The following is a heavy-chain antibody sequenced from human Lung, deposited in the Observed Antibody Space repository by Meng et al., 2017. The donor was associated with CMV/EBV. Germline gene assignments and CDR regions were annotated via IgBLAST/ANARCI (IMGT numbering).Heavy chain of an antibody. D-gene: IGHD1-1*01. Sequence: YRFSNYGIGWVRQKPGKGLEWMGIIYFVHSDTKYSPSFQGQVTISVDRSISTAYLQWSSLKVSDSAMYYCVRSSHSNLGHNWFDPWGQGTLVTVSS. CDR1: YRFSNYG. CDR3: VRSSHSNLGHNWFDP. CDR2: IYFVHSDT. V-gene: IGHV5-51*01. J-gene: IGHJ5*02.